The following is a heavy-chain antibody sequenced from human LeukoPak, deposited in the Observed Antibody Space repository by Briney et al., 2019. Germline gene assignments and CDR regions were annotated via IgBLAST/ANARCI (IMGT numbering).Heavy chain of an antibody. J-gene: IGHJ4*02. D-gene: IGHD5-18*01. CDR2: IYYSGST. Sequence: PSQTLSLTCTVSVGSISSGGYYWSWIRQHPGKGVEWIGYIYYSGSTYYNPSLKSRVTISVDTSKNQFSLKLSSVTAAGTAVYYCARVLGRYSYGPDYFDYWGQGTLVTVSS. CDR3: ARVLGRYSYGPDYFDY. CDR1: VGSISSGGYY. V-gene: IGHV4-31*03.